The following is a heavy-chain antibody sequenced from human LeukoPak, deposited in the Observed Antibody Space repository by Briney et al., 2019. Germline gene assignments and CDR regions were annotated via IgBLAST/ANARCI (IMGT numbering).Heavy chain of an antibody. D-gene: IGHD6-19*01. J-gene: IGHJ4*02. V-gene: IGHV3-74*01. CDR2: INSDGSWT. CDR1: GSYW. Sequence: GGSLRLSCAAPGSYWMPWVRKAPGKGWGGVSHINSDGSWTSYADSVKGRFTISKDNAKNTVYLQMNSLRAEDTAVYYCASAGYSSGWYGGDYWGQGTLVTVSS. CDR3: ASAGYSSGWYGGDY.